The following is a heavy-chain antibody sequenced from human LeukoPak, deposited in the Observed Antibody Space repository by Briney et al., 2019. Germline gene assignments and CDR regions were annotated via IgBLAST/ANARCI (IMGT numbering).Heavy chain of an antibody. Sequence: PSETLSLTCAVYGGSFSGYYWGWIRQPPGKGLEWIGSIYHSGSTYYNPSLKSRVTISIDTSKNQFSLKLRFVTAADTAVYYCARVRCSGGSCPYYYYYYYMDVWGKGTTVTVSS. CDR1: GGSFSGYY. D-gene: IGHD2-15*01. CDR2: IYHSGST. J-gene: IGHJ6*03. CDR3: ARVRCSGGSCPYYYYYYYMDV. V-gene: IGHV4-34*01.